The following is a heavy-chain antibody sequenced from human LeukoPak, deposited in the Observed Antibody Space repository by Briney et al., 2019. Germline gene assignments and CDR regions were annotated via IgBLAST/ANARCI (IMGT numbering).Heavy chain of an antibody. J-gene: IGHJ5*02. CDR2: INPNSGGT. Sequence: ASVKVSCKASGYTFTGYYMHWVRHAPGQGLEWMGWINPNSGGTNYAQKFQGRVTMTRDTSISTAYMELSRLRSDDTAVYYCARDRNGGNLNWFDPWGQGTLVTVSS. D-gene: IGHD4-23*01. CDR1: GYTFTGYY. V-gene: IGHV1-2*02. CDR3: ARDRNGGNLNWFDP.